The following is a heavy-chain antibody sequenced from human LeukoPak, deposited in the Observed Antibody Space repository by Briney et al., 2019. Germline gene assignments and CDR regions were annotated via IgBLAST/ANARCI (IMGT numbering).Heavy chain of an antibody. CDR3: ARQGPFYDSSGYYPHDAFDI. V-gene: IGHV4-39*01. Sequence: PSETLSLTCTVFGGSISSSSYYWGWIRQPPGKGLEWIGSIYYSGSTYYNPSLKSRVTISVDTSKNQFSLKLSSVTAADTAVYYCARQGPFYDSSGYYPHDAFDIWGQGTMVTVSS. CDR2: IYYSGST. CDR1: GGSISSSSYY. J-gene: IGHJ3*02. D-gene: IGHD3-22*01.